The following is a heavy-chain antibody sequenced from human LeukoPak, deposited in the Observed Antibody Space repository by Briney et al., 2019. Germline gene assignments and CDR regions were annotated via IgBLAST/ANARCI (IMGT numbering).Heavy chain of an antibody. V-gene: IGHV3-30-3*01. D-gene: IGHD5-18*01. CDR1: GFTFSSYA. J-gene: IGHJ2*01. CDR3: ARDQSDGYSFGNWYFDL. Sequence: GGSLRLSCAASGFTFSSYAMHWVRQAPGKGLEWVAVISYDGSNKYYADSVKGRFTISRDNSKNTLYLQMNSLRAEDTAVYYCARDQSDGYSFGNWYFDLWGRGTLVTVSS. CDR2: ISYDGSNK.